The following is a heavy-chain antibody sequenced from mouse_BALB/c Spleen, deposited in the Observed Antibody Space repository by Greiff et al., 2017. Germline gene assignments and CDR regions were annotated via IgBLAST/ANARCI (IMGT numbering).Heavy chain of an antibody. CDR2: ILPGSGST. D-gene: IGHD1-1*01. V-gene: IGHV1-9*01. CDR1: GYTFSSYW. J-gene: IGHJ4*01. Sequence: QVQLKESGAELMKPGASVKISCKATGYTFSSYWIEWVKQRPGHGLEWIGEILPGSGSTNYNEKFKGKATFTADTSSNTAYMQLSSLTSEDSAVYYCARSGTYYYGTAMDYWGQGTSVTVSS. CDR3: ARSGTYYYGTAMDY.